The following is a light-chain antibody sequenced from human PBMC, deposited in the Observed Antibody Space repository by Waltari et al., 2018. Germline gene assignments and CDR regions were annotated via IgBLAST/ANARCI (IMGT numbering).Light chain of an antibody. CDR2: GAS. J-gene: IGKJ1*01. CDR3: QHYVSLPAT. Sequence: SCRARKSVSRYLSWYQQKPVQAPRRLIYGASNRATGIPDRFSGSGSGTDFSLTISRLEPEDFAVYYCQHYVSLPATFGQGTKVEIK. V-gene: IGKV3-20*01. CDR1: KSVSRY.